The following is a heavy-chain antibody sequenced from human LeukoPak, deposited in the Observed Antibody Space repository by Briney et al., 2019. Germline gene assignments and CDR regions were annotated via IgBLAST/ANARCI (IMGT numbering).Heavy chain of an antibody. CDR3: AKDLAGATSC. CDR2: ISYDGSNK. J-gene: IGHJ4*02. V-gene: IGHV3-30*18. Sequence: GGSLRLSCAASGFTFSSYGMHWVRRAPGKGLEWVAVISYDGSNKYYADSVKGRFTISRDDSKNTLYLQMNSLRAEDTAVYYCAKDLAGATSCWGQGTLVTVSS. D-gene: IGHD1-26*01. CDR1: GFTFSSYG.